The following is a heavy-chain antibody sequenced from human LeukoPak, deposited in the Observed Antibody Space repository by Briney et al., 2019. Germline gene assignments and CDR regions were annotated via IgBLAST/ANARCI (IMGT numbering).Heavy chain of an antibody. V-gene: IGHV6-1*01. CDR3: ARVSSRAFEV. D-gene: IGHD6-6*01. J-gene: IGHJ3*01. Sequence: SQTLSPTCAISGDSVSSYDATWNWIRQSPSRGLEWLGRTYYRSKWGNDYAVSVKSRITINPDTSKNQFSLHLNSVSPEDTAVYYCARVSSRAFEVWGQGTMVTVSP. CDR1: GDSVSSYDAT. CDR2: TYYRSKWGN.